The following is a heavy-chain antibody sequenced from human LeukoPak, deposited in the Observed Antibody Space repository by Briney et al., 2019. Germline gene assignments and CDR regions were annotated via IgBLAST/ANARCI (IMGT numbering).Heavy chain of an antibody. CDR2: ISSRSNYI. J-gene: IGHJ3*02. CDR1: GFTFSSYE. CDR3: ARGGLDDDGDYPDAFDI. Sequence: GGSLRLSCAASGFTFSSYEMNWVRQAPGKGLEWASSISSRSNYIYYADSVKGRFTISRDNAKNSLYLQMNSLRAEDTAVYYCARGGLDDDGDYPDAFDIWGQGTMVTVSS. D-gene: IGHD4-17*01. V-gene: IGHV3-21*06.